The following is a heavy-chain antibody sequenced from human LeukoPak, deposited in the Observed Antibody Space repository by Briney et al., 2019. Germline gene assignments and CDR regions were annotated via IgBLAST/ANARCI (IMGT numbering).Heavy chain of an antibody. Sequence: GGSLRLSCAASGFTVSSSAMSWVRQAPGKGLEWVSSISGSGSGGSTYYADSVKGPFTISRDNSKNTLYLQMNSLRAEDTAVYYCADLGITMIGGVWGKGTTVTISS. CDR1: GFTVSSSA. V-gene: IGHV3-23*01. CDR3: ADLGITMIGGV. CDR2: ISGSGSGGST. D-gene: IGHD3-10*02. J-gene: IGHJ6*04.